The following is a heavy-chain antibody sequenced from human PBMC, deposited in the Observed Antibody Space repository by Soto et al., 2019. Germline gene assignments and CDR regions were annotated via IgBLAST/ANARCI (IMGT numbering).Heavy chain of an antibody. CDR3: ASARPPRYSSGWSQLDY. CDR1: GFTFSSYG. Sequence: QVQLVESGGGVVQPGRSLRLSCAASGFTFSSYGMHWVRQAPGKGLEWVAVISYDGSNKYYADSVKGRFTISRDNSKNTRYLQMNSLKAEDTAVYYCASARPPRYSSGWSQLDYWGQGTLVTVSS. V-gene: IGHV3-30*03. J-gene: IGHJ4*02. CDR2: ISYDGSNK. D-gene: IGHD6-19*01.